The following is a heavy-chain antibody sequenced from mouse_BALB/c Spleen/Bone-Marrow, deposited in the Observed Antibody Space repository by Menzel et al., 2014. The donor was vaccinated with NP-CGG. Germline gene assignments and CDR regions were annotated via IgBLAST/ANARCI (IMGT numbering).Heavy chain of an antibody. D-gene: IGHD2-2*01. CDR1: GFTFSSFG. Sequence: DVHLVESGGGLVQPGGSRKLSCAASGFTFSSFGMHWVRQAPEKGLEWVAYISSGSRTIYYADTVKGRFTISRDNPKNTLFLQMTSLRSEDTAMYYCARQRGYDYFDYWGQGTTLTVSS. CDR3: ARQRGYDYFDY. J-gene: IGHJ2*01. V-gene: IGHV5-17*02. CDR2: ISSGSRTI.